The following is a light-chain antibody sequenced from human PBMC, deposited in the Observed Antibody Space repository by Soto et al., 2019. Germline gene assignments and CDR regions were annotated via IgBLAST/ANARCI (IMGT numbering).Light chain of an antibody. J-gene: IGKJ1*01. CDR2: KAS. CDR3: LQYNSHSWT. V-gene: IGKV1-5*03. CDR1: QSINSW. Sequence: DTQMTQSPSTLSASVGDRVTITCRASQSINSWLAWYQHKPAKAPKLLIYKASSLESGVPSRFIGSGFGTEFTLTISTLQAEDFAGYYCLQYNSHSWTFGQETKVEMK.